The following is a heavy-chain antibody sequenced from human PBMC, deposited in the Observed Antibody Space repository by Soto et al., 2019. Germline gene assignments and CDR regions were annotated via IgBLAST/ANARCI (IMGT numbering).Heavy chain of an antibody. CDR3: ASWHLREHAYDI. CDR1: GFTFSSYW. V-gene: IGHV3-7*03. D-gene: IGHD4-17*01. J-gene: IGHJ3*02. Sequence: PGGSLRLSCAASGFTFSSYWMSWVRQAPGKGLEWVANIKQDGSEKYYVDSVKGRFTTSADSSKTIVYLQMNGLRPDDTAVYYCASWHLREHAYDIWGQGTAVTVS. CDR2: IKQDGSEK.